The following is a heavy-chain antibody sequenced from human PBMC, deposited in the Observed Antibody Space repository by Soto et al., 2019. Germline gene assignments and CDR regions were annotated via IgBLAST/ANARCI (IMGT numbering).Heavy chain of an antibody. V-gene: IGHV4-59*01. CDR1: GGSISSYY. D-gene: IGHD3-3*01. J-gene: IGHJ4*02. CDR2: IYYSGST. CDR3: ARVAYYDFWSGYPPKYYFDY. Sequence: PSETLSLTCTVSGGSISSYYWSWIRQPPGKGLEWIGYIYYSGSTNYNPSLKSRVTISVDTSKNQFSLKLSSVTAADTAVYYCARVAYYDFWSGYPPKYYFDYWGQGTLVTVSS.